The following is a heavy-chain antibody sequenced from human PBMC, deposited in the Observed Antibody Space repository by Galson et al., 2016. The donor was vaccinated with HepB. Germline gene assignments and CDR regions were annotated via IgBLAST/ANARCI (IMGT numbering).Heavy chain of an antibody. V-gene: IGHV3-23*01. CDR2: ISGSGDST. CDR3: AKGGDYDS. D-gene: IGHD4-17*01. CDR1: GFTFSSSA. J-gene: IGHJ4*02. Sequence: SLRLSCAASGFTFSSSAMSWVRQAPGKGLEWVSAISGSGDSTYYTDSVKGRFTISRDTSKNTLYLQMSSLRAEDTATYYCAKGGDYDSWGQGTLVTVSS.